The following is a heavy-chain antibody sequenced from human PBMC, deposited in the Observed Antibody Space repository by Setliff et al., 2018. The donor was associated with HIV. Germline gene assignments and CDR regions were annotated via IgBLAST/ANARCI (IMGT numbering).Heavy chain of an antibody. V-gene: IGHV4-59*08. CDR2: IYTSGST. CDR1: GGPFSGYY. Sequence: SETLSLTCAVYGGPFSGYYWRWIRQPPGKGLEWIGYIYTSGSTNYNPSLKSRATISVDTSKNQFSLKLSSVTAADTAVYYCARHVGYSSWGFWFDPWGQGTLVTVSS. J-gene: IGHJ5*02. CDR3: ARHVGYSSWGFWFDP. D-gene: IGHD6-6*01.